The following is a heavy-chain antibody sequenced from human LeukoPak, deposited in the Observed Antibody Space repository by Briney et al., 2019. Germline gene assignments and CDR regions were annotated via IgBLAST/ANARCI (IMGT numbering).Heavy chain of an antibody. V-gene: IGHV3-15*01. CDR2: IKSKTDGGTT. Sequence: GGSLRLSCAASGFTFSNAWMSWVRRAPGKGLEWVGRIKSKTDGGTTDYAAPVKGRFTISRDDSKNTLYLQMNSLKTEDTAVYYCTTDGIAVAGLDYWGQGTLVTVSS. CDR1: GFTFSNAW. CDR3: TTDGIAVAGLDY. D-gene: IGHD6-19*01. J-gene: IGHJ4*02.